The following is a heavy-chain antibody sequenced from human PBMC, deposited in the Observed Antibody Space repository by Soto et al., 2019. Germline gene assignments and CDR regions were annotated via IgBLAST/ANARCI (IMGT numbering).Heavy chain of an antibody. D-gene: IGHD5-18*01. CDR2: INPSGGST. Sequence: QVQLVQSGAEVKKPGASVRVSCKASGYTFTSYYMHWVRQAPGQGLEWMGLINPSGGSTSYAQKFQGRVTITRDTSTSTVYMELSSLRSEDTAVYYCARRDTRNAYYYYGMDVWGQGTTVTVSS. J-gene: IGHJ6*02. CDR3: ARRDTRNAYYYYGMDV. CDR1: GYTFTSYY. V-gene: IGHV1-46*01.